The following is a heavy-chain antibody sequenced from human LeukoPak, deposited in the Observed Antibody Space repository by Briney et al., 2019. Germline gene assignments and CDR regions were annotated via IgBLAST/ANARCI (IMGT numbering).Heavy chain of an antibody. Sequence: GGSLRLSCAASGFTFSSYWMSWLRQAPGEGLEWVANIKQDGSEKYYVDSVKGRFTISRDNAKNSLYLQMNSLRAEDTAVYYCARLSSYSSSFDYWGQGTLVTVSS. CDR2: IKQDGSEK. V-gene: IGHV3-7*01. D-gene: IGHD6-13*01. CDR3: ARLSSYSSSFDY. J-gene: IGHJ4*02. CDR1: GFTFSSYW.